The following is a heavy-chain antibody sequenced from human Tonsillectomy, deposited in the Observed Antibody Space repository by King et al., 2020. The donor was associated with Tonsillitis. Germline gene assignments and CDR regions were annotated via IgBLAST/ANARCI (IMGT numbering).Heavy chain of an antibody. J-gene: IGHJ2*01. V-gene: IGHV3-74*01. CDR1: GFAFSNHW. CDR2: IGPDGSTT. CDR3: ADLFASFAL. Sequence: VQLVESGGGLVQPGGSLRLSCVASGFAFSNHWMHWVRQTPGKGLVWVSHIGPDGSTTTYADSVKGRFTISRDNAKNTLYLQMNSLRAEDTAVYYCADLFASFALWGRGTLVTVSS.